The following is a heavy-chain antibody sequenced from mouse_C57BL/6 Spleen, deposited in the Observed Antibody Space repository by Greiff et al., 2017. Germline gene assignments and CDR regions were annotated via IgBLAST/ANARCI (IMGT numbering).Heavy chain of an antibody. Sequence: EVKLMESGGGLVKPGGSLKLSCAASGFTFSSYSMSWVRQTPEKRLEWVATISDGGSYTYYPDNVKGRFTISRDNAKNNLYLQRSQVKAEYTVMYYGGRGASIVTPFDYWGQGTTLTVSA. CDR1: GFTFSSYS. D-gene: IGHD2-10*02. CDR3: GRGASIVTPFDY. J-gene: IGHJ2*01. V-gene: IGHV5-4*03. CDR2: ISDGGSYT.